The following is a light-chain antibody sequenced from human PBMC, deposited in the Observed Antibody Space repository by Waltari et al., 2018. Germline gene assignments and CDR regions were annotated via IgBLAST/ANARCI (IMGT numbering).Light chain of an antibody. CDR2: GAS. J-gene: IGKJ4*01. Sequence: IVLTQSPDTLSLSPGQRATLPCRASQTPKNNFLVWYQQKPGQAPRLIIHGASSRATGFPDRFSGSGSGTDFTLTINSLKPEDSAVYYCQQYDGSVLTFGGGTKVEI. CDR1: QTPKNNF. V-gene: IGKV3-20*01. CDR3: QQYDGSVLT.